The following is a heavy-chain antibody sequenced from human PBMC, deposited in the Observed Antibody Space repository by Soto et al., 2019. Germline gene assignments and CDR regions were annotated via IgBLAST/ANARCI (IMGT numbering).Heavy chain of an antibody. J-gene: IGHJ3*02. CDR2: IIPIFGTA. D-gene: IGHD2-2*02. CDR3: ARDHTPNDAFDI. Sequence: ASVKVSCKASGGTFSSYAISWVRQAPGQGLEWMGGIIPIFGTANYAQKFQGRVTITADKSTSTAYMELSSLRSEDTAVYYCARDHTPNDAFDIWGQGTMVTVSS. V-gene: IGHV1-69*06. CDR1: GGTFSSYA.